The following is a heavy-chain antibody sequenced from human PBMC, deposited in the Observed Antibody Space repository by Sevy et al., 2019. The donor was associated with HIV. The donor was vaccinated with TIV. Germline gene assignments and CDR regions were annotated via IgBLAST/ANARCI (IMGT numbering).Heavy chain of an antibody. D-gene: IGHD3-3*01. CDR3: VKGDYDFWGLERNSYLGLHV. V-gene: IGHV3-33*06. CDR2: IWHDGTKK. CDR1: GFIFSNFG. J-gene: IGHJ6*02. Sequence: GGSLRLSCAASGFIFSNFGINWVRQAPGKGLEWVAIIWHDGTKKHYLESVKGRFTISRDNSKNTLYLQMDSLRGEDTAVYYCVKGDYDFWGLERNSYLGLHVWGQGTTVTVSS.